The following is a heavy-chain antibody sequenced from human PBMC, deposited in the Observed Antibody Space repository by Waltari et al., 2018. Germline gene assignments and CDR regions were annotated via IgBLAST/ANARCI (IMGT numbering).Heavy chain of an antibody. V-gene: IGHV3-7*01. CDR1: GFPFSSNW. Sequence: EGQLVESGGGLVQPGGSMGLSCVASGFPFSSNWISWVRQAPGKGLDWVANIKQDGGEKYYADSVRGRFTISRDNAKNSLYLQMISLRAEDTAVYYCARDSVGLDYWGQGTLVTVSS. CDR3: ARDSVGLDY. D-gene: IGHD2-15*01. J-gene: IGHJ4*02. CDR2: IKQDGGEK.